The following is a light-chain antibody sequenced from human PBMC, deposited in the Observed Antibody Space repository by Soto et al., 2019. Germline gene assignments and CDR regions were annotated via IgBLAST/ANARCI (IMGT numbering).Light chain of an antibody. Sequence: EIVLTQSPGTLSLSPGERATLSCRASQSVSSSYLAWYQQKPGQAPRLFIYGASSRATGIPDRFSGSGSGTDFTLTISRLEPEDFAVYYCQLYGNSRRTFGQGTQVEIK. CDR2: GAS. CDR3: QLYGNSRRT. J-gene: IGKJ1*01. V-gene: IGKV3-20*01. CDR1: QSVSSSY.